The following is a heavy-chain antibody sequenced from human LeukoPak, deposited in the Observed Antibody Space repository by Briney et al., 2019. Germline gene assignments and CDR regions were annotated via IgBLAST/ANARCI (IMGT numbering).Heavy chain of an antibody. J-gene: IGHJ2*01. Sequence: PSETLSLTCAVYGGSFSGYYWSWIRQPPGKGLEWIGEINHSGSTNYNPSLKSRVTISVDTSKNQFSLKLSSVTAADTAVYYCARDLRGIAASWYFDLWGRGTLVTVSS. CDR2: INHSGST. V-gene: IGHV4-34*01. CDR1: GGSFSGYY. CDR3: ARDLRGIAASWYFDL. D-gene: IGHD6-13*01.